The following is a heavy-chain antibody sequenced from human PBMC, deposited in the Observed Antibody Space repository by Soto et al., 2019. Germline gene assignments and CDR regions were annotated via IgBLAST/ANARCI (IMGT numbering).Heavy chain of an antibody. CDR1: GYSFTSYW. D-gene: IGHD6-13*01. CDR2: IDPSDSYT. Sequence: GESLKIPCKGSGYSFTSYWISWVRQMPGKGLEWMGRIDPSDSYTNYSPSFQGHVTISADKSISTAYLQWSSLKASDTAMYYCARPYSSSWYPGYWGQGTLVTVSS. CDR3: ARPYSSSWYPGY. J-gene: IGHJ4*02. V-gene: IGHV5-10-1*01.